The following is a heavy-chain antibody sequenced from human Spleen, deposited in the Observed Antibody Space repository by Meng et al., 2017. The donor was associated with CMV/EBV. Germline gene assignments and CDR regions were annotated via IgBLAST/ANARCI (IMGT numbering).Heavy chain of an antibody. Sequence: GESLKISCAASGFTFSIYTVNWVRQAPGKGLEWVSSISSSSSYIYYADSVKGRFTISRDNAKNSLYLQMNSLRAEDTAVYYCARALGPSSGYYYPNYYYYGMDVWGQGTTVTVSS. D-gene: IGHD3-22*01. CDR2: ISSSSSYI. CDR3: ARALGPSSGYYYPNYYYYGMDV. CDR1: GFTFSIYT. J-gene: IGHJ6*02. V-gene: IGHV3-21*01.